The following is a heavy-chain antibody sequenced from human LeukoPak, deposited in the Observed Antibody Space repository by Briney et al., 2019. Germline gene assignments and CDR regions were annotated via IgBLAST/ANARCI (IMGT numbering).Heavy chain of an antibody. CDR2: INHSGST. V-gene: IGHV4-34*01. CDR1: GGSFSGYY. J-gene: IGHJ4*02. Sequence: SETLSLTCAVYGGSFSGYYWSWIRQPPGKGLEWIGEINHSGSTNYNPSLKSRVTMSVDTSKNHFSLKLSSVTAADTAVYFCAREVTSGMYLLDYWGQGTLVTVSS. CDR3: AREVTSGMYLLDY. D-gene: IGHD2-15*01.